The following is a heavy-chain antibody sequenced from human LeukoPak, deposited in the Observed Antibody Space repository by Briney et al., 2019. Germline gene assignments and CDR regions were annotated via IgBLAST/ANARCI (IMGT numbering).Heavy chain of an antibody. V-gene: IGHV1-2*06. D-gene: IGHD3-22*01. CDR1: GYTFTGYY. CDR3: ARGILITDYYDSSGPPGY. Sequence: ASVKVSCKASGYTFTGYYMHWVRQAPGQGLEWMGRINPNSGGANYAQKFQGRVTMTRDTSISTAYMELSRLRSDDTAVYYCARGILITDYYDSSGPPGYWGQETLVTVSS. J-gene: IGHJ4*02. CDR2: INPNSGGA.